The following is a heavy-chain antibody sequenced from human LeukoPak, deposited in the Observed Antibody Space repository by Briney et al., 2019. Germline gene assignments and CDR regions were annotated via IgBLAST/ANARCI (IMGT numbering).Heavy chain of an antibody. D-gene: IGHD5-18*01. CDR2: ISSSSSYI. J-gene: IGHJ5*02. Sequence: GSLRLSCAASGFTFSDYYMSWIRQAPGKGLEWVSSISSSSSYIYYADSVKGRFTISRDNAKNSLYLQMNSLRAEDTAVYYCARDRLQLWPSDGNWFDPWGQGTLVTVSS. CDR3: ARDRLQLWPSDGNWFDP. CDR1: GFTFSDYY. V-gene: IGHV3-11*06.